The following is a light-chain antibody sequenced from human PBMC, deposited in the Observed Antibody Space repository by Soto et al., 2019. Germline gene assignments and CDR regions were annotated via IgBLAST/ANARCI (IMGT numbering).Light chain of an antibody. Sequence: EIVLTQSPGTLSLSPGERATLSCRSSQSVRSSYLAWYQQKPGQAPRLLIYGASSRATGIPDRFSGSGSGTDFTLTISRLEPEDVAVYYCQQYGSSLATFGQGTKVDIK. CDR1: QSVRSSY. CDR2: GAS. J-gene: IGKJ1*01. CDR3: QQYGSSLAT. V-gene: IGKV3-20*01.